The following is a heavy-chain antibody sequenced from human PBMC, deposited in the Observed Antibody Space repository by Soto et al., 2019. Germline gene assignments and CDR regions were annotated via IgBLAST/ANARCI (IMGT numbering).Heavy chain of an antibody. CDR3: ARHVRYFDWLSPGGY. Sequence: QLQLQESGPGLVKPSETLSLTCTVSGGSISSSSYYWGWIRQPPGKGLEWIGSIYYSGSTYYNPSLKSRVTISVDTSKNQFSLKLSSVTAADTAVYYCARHVRYFDWLSPGGYWGQGTLVTVSS. J-gene: IGHJ4*02. CDR2: IYYSGST. D-gene: IGHD3-9*01. CDR1: GGSISSSSYY. V-gene: IGHV4-39*01.